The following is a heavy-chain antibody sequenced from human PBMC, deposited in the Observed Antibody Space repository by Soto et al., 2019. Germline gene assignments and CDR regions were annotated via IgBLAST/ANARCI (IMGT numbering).Heavy chain of an antibody. CDR1: GFTFSAYG. D-gene: IGHD1-1*01. Sequence: QVQLVESGRGVVQPGRSLRLSCAASGFTFSAYGMHWVRQAPGKGLEWVAVIWYDGSEKYYADSVKGRFTISRDNSKNTLFLQMNSLRAEDTAVYYCARQSLGNIRLRGLDYWGQGALVTVSS. CDR3: ARQSLGNIRLRGLDY. CDR2: IWYDGSEK. J-gene: IGHJ4*02. V-gene: IGHV3-33*01.